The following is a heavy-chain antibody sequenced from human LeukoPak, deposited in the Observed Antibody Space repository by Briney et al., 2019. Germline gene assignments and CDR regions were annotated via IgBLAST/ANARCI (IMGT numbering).Heavy chain of an antibody. D-gene: IGHD1-26*01. J-gene: IGHJ4*02. CDR2: IYHSGST. CDR1: GGSISSGGYY. CDR3: ASGGRVPL. V-gene: IGHV4-30-2*01. Sequence: SETLSLTCTVSGGSISSGGYYWSWIRQPPGKGLEWIGYIYHSGSTYYNPSLKSRVTISVDRSKNQFSLKLSSVTAADTAVYYCASGGRVPLWGQGTLVTVSS.